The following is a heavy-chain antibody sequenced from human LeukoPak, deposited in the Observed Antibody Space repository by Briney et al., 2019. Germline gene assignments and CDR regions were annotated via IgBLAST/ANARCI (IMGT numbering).Heavy chain of an antibody. V-gene: IGHV3-7*01. CDR1: GFTFDDYG. D-gene: IGHD2-21*02. CDR3: ARNGAPVVTAITPYYYYMDV. Sequence: PGGSLRLSCAASGFTFDDYGMSWVRQAPGKGLEWVGNIKQDGSEKYYVDSVKGRFTVSRDNARNSLYLQMNSLRAEDTAVYYCARNGAPVVTAITPYYYYMDVWGKGTTVTVSS. J-gene: IGHJ6*03. CDR2: IKQDGSEK.